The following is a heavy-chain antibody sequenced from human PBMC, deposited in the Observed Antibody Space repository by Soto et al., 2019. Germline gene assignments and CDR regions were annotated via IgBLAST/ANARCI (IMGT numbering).Heavy chain of an antibody. CDR3: ARGDRAVAGTEAFDY. CDR2: TYYRSKWYN. Sequence: SPTLSLPCAISGDSVSSNSAAWNWIRQSPSRGLEWLGRTYYRSKWYNDYAVSVKGRITINPDTSKNQFSLQLNSVTPEDTAVYYCARGDRAVAGTEAFDYWGQGTLVTVSS. D-gene: IGHD6-19*01. CDR1: GDSVSSNSAA. J-gene: IGHJ4*02. V-gene: IGHV6-1*01.